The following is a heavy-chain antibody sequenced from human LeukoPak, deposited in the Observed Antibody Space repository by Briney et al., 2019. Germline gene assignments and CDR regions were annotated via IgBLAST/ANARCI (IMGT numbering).Heavy chain of an antibody. CDR3: ARDHSSGYDTYYFDY. D-gene: IGHD3-22*01. CDR2: IYHSGST. J-gene: IGHJ4*02. CDR1: GGSISSSNW. Sequence: PSGTLSLTCAVSGGSISSSNWWSWVRQPPGKGLEWIGEIYHSGSTNYNPSLKSRVTISVDKSKNQFSLKLSSVTAADTAVYYCARDHSSGYDTYYFDYWGQGTLVTVSS. V-gene: IGHV4-4*02.